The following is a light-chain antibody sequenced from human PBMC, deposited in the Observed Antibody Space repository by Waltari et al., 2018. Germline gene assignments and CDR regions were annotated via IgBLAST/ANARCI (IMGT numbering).Light chain of an antibody. Sequence: QSVLTQPPSVSGAPGQRVTISCTGSSSNIGAGYDVHWYQQLPGTAPKLRISGNCNRPSGVPDRFSGSKSGTSASLAITGLQAEDEADYYCQSDDSSLSGVVFGGGTKLTVL. CDR1: SSNIGAGYD. CDR3: QSDDSSLSGVV. J-gene: IGLJ2*01. V-gene: IGLV1-40*01. CDR2: GNC.